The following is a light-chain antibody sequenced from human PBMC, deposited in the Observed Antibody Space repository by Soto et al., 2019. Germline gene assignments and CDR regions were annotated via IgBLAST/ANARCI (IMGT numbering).Light chain of an antibody. Sequence: DIQMTQSPSSLSASVGDRVTITCRASQSISSYLNWYQQKPGKAPKLLIYDASSLESGVPSRFSGRGSGTQFTLTISSLQPDDFATYYCQPYNSFSGTFGPGTKVDI. J-gene: IGKJ1*01. V-gene: IGKV1-5*01. CDR2: DAS. CDR1: QSISSY. CDR3: QPYNSFSGT.